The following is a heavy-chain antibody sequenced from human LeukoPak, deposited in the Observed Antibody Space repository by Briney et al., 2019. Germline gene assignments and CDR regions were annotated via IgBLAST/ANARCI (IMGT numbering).Heavy chain of an antibody. CDR2: IYSGGST. Sequence: PGGSLRLSCAASGFTVSSNYMSWVRQAPGKGLEWVSVIYSGGSTYYADSVKGRFTISRDNSKNTLYLQMNSLRAEDTAVYYCARAVINGYNSPFGYWGQGTLVTVSS. D-gene: IGHD5-24*01. J-gene: IGHJ4*02. CDR1: GFTVSSNY. V-gene: IGHV3-53*01. CDR3: ARAVINGYNSPFGY.